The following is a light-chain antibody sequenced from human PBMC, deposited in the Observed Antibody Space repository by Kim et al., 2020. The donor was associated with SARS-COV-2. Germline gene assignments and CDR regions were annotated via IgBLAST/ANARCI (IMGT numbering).Light chain of an antibody. CDR1: KLGDRY. V-gene: IGLV3-1*01. J-gene: IGLJ2*01. Sequence: SYELTQPPSVSVSPGQTASITCSGDKLGDRYACWYQQKPGQSPVLVMYQDTKRPSGIPERFSGSNSGNTATLTISGTQAMDEADYYCQAWDRSTDVVVGGGTQLTVL. CDR3: QAWDRSTDVV. CDR2: QDT.